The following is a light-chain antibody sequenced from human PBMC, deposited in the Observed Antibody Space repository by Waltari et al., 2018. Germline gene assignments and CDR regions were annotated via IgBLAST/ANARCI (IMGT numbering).Light chain of an antibody. J-gene: IGKJ4*01. CDR3: LQDFKYPLT. CDR1: QDIRND. CDR2: GSS. Sequence: AIQMTQSPSSLSASLGDRVTITCRASQDIRNDLAWYQQKSGSAPKLLLYGSSSLHTGVPSRFSGSGSGTDFSLTISGLQPEDFATYYCLQDFKYPLTFGGGTKVEIK. V-gene: IGKV1-6*01.